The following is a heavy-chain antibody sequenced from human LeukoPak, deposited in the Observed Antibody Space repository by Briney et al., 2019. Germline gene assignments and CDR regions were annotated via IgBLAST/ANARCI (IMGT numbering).Heavy chain of an antibody. V-gene: IGHV3-7*02. Sequence: PGGSLRLSCAASGFTFSSYCMSWVRQAPGTGLEWVATIKQDESEKYYADSVKGRFTISRDNAKNSLYLQMISLRAEDTAVYYCANYGSVSYFAYWGQGTLVTVSS. J-gene: IGHJ4*02. CDR1: GFTFSSYC. CDR2: IKQDESEK. CDR3: ANYGSVSYFAY. D-gene: IGHD3-10*01.